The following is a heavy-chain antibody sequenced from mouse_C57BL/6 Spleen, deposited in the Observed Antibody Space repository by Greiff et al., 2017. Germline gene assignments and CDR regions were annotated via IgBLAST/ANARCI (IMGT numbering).Heavy chain of an antibody. V-gene: IGHV1-50*01. CDR3: ARSRVTTVVDFDY. CDR1: GYTFTSYW. J-gene: IGHJ2*01. D-gene: IGHD1-1*01. CDR2: IDSSDSYT. Sequence: VQLQQPGAELVKPGASVKLSCKASGYTFTSYWMQWVKQRPGQGLEWIGEIDSSDSYTNYIQKFKGTATLTVDTSSSTAYMQLSSLTSEDSAVYYCARSRVTTVVDFDYWGQGTTLTVSS.